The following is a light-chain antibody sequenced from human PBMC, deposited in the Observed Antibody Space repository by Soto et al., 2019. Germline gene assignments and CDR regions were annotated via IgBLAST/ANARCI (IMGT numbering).Light chain of an antibody. J-gene: IGKJ1*01. CDR3: QQYGSSRWT. Sequence: DIVLTQSPGTLSLSPGERATLSCRASQSVSSNYLAWYQQNPGQAPRLLIYGASSRATGIPDRFSGGGSGTDFTLTISRLEPEDFAVYYCQQYGSSRWTFGQGTKVDIK. CDR2: GAS. V-gene: IGKV3-20*01. CDR1: QSVSSNY.